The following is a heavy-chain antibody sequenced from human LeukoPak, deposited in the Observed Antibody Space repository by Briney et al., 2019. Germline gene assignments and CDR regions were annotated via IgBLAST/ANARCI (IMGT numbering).Heavy chain of an antibody. J-gene: IGHJ6*03. Sequence: ASVKVSCKASGYTFTSYGISWVRQAPGQGLEWMGWISAYNGNTNYAQKLQGRVTMTTDTSTSTAYMELRSLRSDDTAVYYCARDPYDYDFWSGYYSYYYYYMDVWGKGTTVTVS. CDR3: ARDPYDYDFWSGYYSYYYYYMDV. V-gene: IGHV1-18*01. CDR1: GYTFTSYG. D-gene: IGHD3-3*01. CDR2: ISAYNGNT.